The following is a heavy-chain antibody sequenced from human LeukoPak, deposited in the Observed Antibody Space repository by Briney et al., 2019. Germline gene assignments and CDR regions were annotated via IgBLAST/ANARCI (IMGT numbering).Heavy chain of an antibody. D-gene: IGHD6-19*01. J-gene: IGHJ3*02. CDR3: ARDKGAVAGAFDAFDI. CDR2: ISSSGSTI. CDR1: GFTFSDYY. Sequence: GGSLRLSCAAPGFTFSDYYMSWIRQAPGKGLEWVSYISSSGSTIYYADSVKGRFTISRDNAKNSLYLQMNSLRAEDTAVYYCARDKGAVAGAFDAFDIWGQGTMVTVSS. V-gene: IGHV3-11*01.